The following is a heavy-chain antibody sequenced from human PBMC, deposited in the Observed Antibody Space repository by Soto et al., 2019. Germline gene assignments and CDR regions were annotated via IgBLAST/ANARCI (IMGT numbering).Heavy chain of an antibody. Sequence: GGSLRLSCAASGFTFSDHYMDWVRQAPGKGLEWVGRTRNKANSYTTEYAASVKGRFTISRDDSKNSLYLQMNSLKTEDTAVYYCARRLLIFGVVIRGMDVWGQGTTVTVSS. D-gene: IGHD3-3*01. J-gene: IGHJ6*02. CDR2: TRNKANSYTT. V-gene: IGHV3-72*01. CDR1: GFTFSDHY. CDR3: ARRLLIFGVVIRGMDV.